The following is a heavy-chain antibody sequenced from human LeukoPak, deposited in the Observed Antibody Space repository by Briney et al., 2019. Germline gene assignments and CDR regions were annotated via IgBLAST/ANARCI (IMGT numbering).Heavy chain of an antibody. D-gene: IGHD3-16*01. CDR3: AGLGEHYAFDI. CDR1: GFTFSSYD. Sequence: GGSLRLSCAASGFTFSSYDMHWVRQATGKGLEWVSAIGTAGDTYYPGSVKGRFTISRENAKNSLYLQMNSLGAGDTAVYYCAGLGEHYAFDIWGQGTMVTVSS. J-gene: IGHJ3*02. V-gene: IGHV3-13*01. CDR2: IGTAGDT.